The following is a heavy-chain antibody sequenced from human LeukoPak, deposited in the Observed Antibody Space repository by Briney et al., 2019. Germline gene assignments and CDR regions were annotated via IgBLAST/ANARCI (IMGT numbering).Heavy chain of an antibody. Sequence: PSETLSLTCAVYGGSFSGYYWSWIRQPPGKGLEWMGEINHSGSTNYNPSLKSRVTISVDTSKNQFSLKLSSVTAADTAVYYCARGFPIHFDIWGQGTMVTVSS. J-gene: IGHJ3*02. V-gene: IGHV4-34*01. CDR2: INHSGST. CDR1: GGSFSGYY. CDR3: ARGFPIHFDI.